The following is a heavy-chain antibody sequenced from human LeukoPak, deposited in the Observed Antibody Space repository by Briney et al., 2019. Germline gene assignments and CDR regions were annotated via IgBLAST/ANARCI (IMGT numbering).Heavy chain of an antibody. CDR2: IYSSANI. Sequence: SETLSLTCTVSGDSMRDDYWGWIRQPAGRGLEWIGRIYSSANIDYNPSLESRVTLSIDTSKNQFSLKLSSVTAADTAVYYCASLDSSSLAFDYWGQGTLVTVSS. V-gene: IGHV4-4*07. CDR1: GDSMRDDY. D-gene: IGHD6-13*01. J-gene: IGHJ4*02. CDR3: ASLDSSSLAFDY.